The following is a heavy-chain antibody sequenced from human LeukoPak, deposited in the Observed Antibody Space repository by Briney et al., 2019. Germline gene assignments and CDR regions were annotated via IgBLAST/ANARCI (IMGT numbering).Heavy chain of an antibody. Sequence: KFGESLKISCKGSGYRFTSYWIGWVRQMPGKGLEWMGTIYPGDSDTRYSPTFQGQVTISADKSSSTAYLQWSSLKASDTAMYYCARLSDMGCSSTSCYYNLAEVNWFDPWGQGTLVTVSS. D-gene: IGHD2-2*01. CDR1: GYRFTSYW. V-gene: IGHV5-51*01. J-gene: IGHJ5*02. CDR3: ARLSDMGCSSTSCYYNLAEVNWFDP. CDR2: IYPGDSDT.